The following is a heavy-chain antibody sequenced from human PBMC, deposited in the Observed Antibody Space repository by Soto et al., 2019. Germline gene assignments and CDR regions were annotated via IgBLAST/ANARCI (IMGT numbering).Heavy chain of an antibody. V-gene: IGHV3-23*01. CDR1: GFTFSSYS. Sequence: GRSLRLSCAASGFTFSSYSMSWVRQAPGKGLEWVSAISGSGGTSYYADSVKGRFTISRDNSKKTVYLQMNSLRAEDTAVYFCANAYCSSTSCRAEYLQHWGQGTLVTGSS. J-gene: IGHJ1*01. CDR3: ANAYCSSTSCRAEYLQH. CDR2: ISGSGGTS. D-gene: IGHD2-2*01.